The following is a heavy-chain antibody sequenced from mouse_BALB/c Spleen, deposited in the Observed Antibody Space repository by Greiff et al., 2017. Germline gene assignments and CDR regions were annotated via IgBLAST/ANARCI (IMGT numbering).Heavy chain of an antibody. V-gene: IGHV5-6-4*01. CDR3: TRDGGPLTVFDY. D-gene: IGHD4-1*01. CDR1: GFTFSSYT. Sequence: EVQLVESGGGLVKPGGSLKLSCAASGFTFSSYTMSWVRQTPEKRLEWVATISSGGSYTYYPDSVKGRFTISRDNAKNTLYLQMSSLKSEDTAMYYCTRDGGPLTVFDYWGQGTTLTVSS. CDR2: ISSGGSYT. J-gene: IGHJ2*01.